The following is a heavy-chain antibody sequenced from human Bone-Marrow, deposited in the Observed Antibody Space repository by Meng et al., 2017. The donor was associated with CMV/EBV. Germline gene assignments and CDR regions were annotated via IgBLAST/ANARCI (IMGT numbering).Heavy chain of an antibody. CDR3: ARGVGYDFWSGHDY. CDR2: ISYDGSNK. CDR1: GFTFSSYA. Sequence: LSLTCAASGFTFSSYAMHWVRQAPGKGLEWVAVISYDGSNKYYADSVKGRFTISRDNSKNTLYLQMNSLRVEDTAVYYCARGVGYDFWSGHDYWGQGSQVTVSS. J-gene: IGHJ4*02. D-gene: IGHD3/OR15-3a*01. V-gene: IGHV3-30*04.